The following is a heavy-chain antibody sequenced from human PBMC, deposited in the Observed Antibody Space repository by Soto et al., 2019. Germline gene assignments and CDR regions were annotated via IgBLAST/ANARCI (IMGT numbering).Heavy chain of an antibody. J-gene: IGHJ6*02. CDR3: ASITVAYYDDVKDL. Sequence: ASVKVSCKASGYTFTSYGISWVRQAPGQGLEWMGWISAYNGNTNYAQKLQGRVTMTTDTSTSTAYMELRSLRSDDTAVYYCASITVAYYDDVKDLWGQGTTVTGSS. V-gene: IGHV1-18*04. CDR1: GYTFTSYG. D-gene: IGHD3-10*01. CDR2: ISAYNGNT.